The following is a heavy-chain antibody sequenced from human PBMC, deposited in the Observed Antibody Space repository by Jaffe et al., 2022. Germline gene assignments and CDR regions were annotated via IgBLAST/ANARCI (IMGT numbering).Heavy chain of an antibody. CDR1: GFTFSSYE. D-gene: IGHD2-21*02. J-gene: IGHJ6*03. CDR3: ARAPEAGGGNSWLYYYYYMDV. Sequence: EVQLVESGGGLVQPGGSLRLSCAASGFTFSSYEMNWVRQAPGKGLEWVSYISSSGSTIYYADSVKGRFTISRDNAKNSLYLQMNSLRAEDTAVYYCARAPEAGGGNSWLYYYYYMDVWGKGTTVTVSS. CDR2: ISSSGSTI. V-gene: IGHV3-48*03.